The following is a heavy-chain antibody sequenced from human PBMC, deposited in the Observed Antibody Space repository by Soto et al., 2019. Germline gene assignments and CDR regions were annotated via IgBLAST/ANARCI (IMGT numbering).Heavy chain of an antibody. CDR1: GDSISRTFFY. D-gene: IGHD1-1*01. Sequence: QLQLQESGPGLVKPSETLSLICNVSGDSISRTFFYWGWIRQPPGKGLEWIGSIYYSGRTYYNPSLKSRVTISVDPSNNQFSLSLSSVTAADTALYYCARHGVPIQLEPHSDPWGQGTLVTVSS. CDR3: ARHGVPIQLEPHSDP. J-gene: IGHJ5*02. V-gene: IGHV4-39*01. CDR2: IYYSGRT.